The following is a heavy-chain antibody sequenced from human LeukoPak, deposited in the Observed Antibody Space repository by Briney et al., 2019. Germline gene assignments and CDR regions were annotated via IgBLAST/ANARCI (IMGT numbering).Heavy chain of an antibody. CDR1: GYTLTELS. D-gene: IGHD2-2*01. Sequence: ASVKVYCKVSGYTLTELSMHWERQAPGKGLEWMGGFDPEDGETIYAQKFQGRVTMTEDTSTDTAYMELSSLRSEDTAVYYCATVRDIVVVPAANWFDPWGQGTLVTVSS. CDR3: ATVRDIVVVPAANWFDP. J-gene: IGHJ5*02. V-gene: IGHV1-24*01. CDR2: FDPEDGET.